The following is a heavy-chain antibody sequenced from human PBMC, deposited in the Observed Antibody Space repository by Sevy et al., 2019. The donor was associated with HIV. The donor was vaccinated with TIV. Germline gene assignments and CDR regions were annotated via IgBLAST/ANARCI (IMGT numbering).Heavy chain of an antibody. CDR2: LSFGCGKI. D-gene: IGHD2-8*01. CDR1: GCDFSIYS. Sequence: GGSLRLSCAASGCDFSIYSMSWVRQAPGKGLEWVSTLSFGCGKINYADSVKGRFTISGDNSKSSVYLQMNNMRVEDTAVYYCAREGCTNPHDYWGQGTLVTVSS. CDR3: AREGCTNPHDY. V-gene: IGHV3-23*01. J-gene: IGHJ4*02.